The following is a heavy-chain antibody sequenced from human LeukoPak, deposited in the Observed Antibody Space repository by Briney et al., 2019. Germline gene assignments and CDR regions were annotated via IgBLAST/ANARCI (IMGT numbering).Heavy chain of an antibody. J-gene: IGHJ3*01. CDR3: VKDIQLST. Sequence: GGSLRLSCAASGFNFITAAMTWVRQAPGKGLEGVSLIGSSGGSTYYADSVKGRLTISRDNFDHTLSLQMNSLRVEDTAIYYCVKDIQLSTWGLGTMVTVSS. CDR2: IGSSGGST. CDR1: GFNFITAA. V-gene: IGHV3-23*01. D-gene: IGHD5-24*01.